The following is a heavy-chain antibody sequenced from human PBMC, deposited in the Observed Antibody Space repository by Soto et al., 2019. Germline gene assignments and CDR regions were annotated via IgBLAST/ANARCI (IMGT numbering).Heavy chain of an antibody. D-gene: IGHD3-10*01. V-gene: IGHV4-34*01. CDR2: INHSGST. CDR1: GGSFSGYY. Sequence: SETLSLTCAVYGGSFSGYYWSWIRQPPGKGLEWIGEINHSGSTNYNPSLKSRVTISVDTSKNQFSLKLSSVTAADTAVYYCARGVGHYYGSGSYYGTRTGYYYGMDVWGQGTTVTVS. CDR3: ARGVGHYYGSGSYYGTRTGYYYGMDV. J-gene: IGHJ6*02.